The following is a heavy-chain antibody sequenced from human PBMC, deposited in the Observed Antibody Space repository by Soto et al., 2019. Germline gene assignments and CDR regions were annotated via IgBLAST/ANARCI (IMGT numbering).Heavy chain of an antibody. J-gene: IGHJ6*02. D-gene: IGHD1-7*01. V-gene: IGHV4-31*03. Sequence: QVQLQESGPGLVKPSQTLSLTCTVSGGSISRAGYFWSWIRQHPEKGLEWIGYIYYSGSTYYNPSLQSRVTISVDTSKNQFSLKLSSVTAADTAVYYCARDLGLTGITGGMDVWGQGTTVTVSS. CDR2: IYYSGST. CDR1: GGSISRAGYF. CDR3: ARDLGLTGITGGMDV.